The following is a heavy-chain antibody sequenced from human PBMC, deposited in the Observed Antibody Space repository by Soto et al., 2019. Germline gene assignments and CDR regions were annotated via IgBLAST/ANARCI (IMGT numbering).Heavy chain of an antibody. CDR2: INPSGGST. CDR1: GYTFTSYY. J-gene: IGHJ4*02. Sequence: ASVKVSCKASGYTFTSYYMHWVRQAPGQGLEWMGIINPSGGSTSYAQKFQGRVTMTRDTSTSTVYMELSSLRSEDTAVYYCAREGYYDSSGYSAFDYWGQGTLVTVSS. D-gene: IGHD3-22*01. CDR3: AREGYYDSSGYSAFDY. V-gene: IGHV1-46*01.